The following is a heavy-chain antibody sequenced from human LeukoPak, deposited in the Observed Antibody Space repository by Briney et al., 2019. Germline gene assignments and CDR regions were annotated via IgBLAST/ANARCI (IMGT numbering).Heavy chain of an antibody. CDR3: ARDWRAGAWFDP. CDR1: GGSISSSSYY. J-gene: IGHJ5*02. V-gene: IGHV4-39*07. CDR2: IYYSGST. Sequence: SETLSLTCTVSGGSISSSSYYWGWIRQPPGKGLEWIGSIYYSGSTYYNPSLKSRVTISVDTSKNQFSLKLSSVTAADTAVYYCARDWRAGAWFDPWGQGTLVTVSS. D-gene: IGHD3-3*01.